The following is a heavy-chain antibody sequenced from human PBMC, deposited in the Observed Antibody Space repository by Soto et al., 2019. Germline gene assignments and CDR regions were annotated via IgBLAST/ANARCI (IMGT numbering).Heavy chain of an antibody. D-gene: IGHD2-2*01. CDR1: GFTFSSYA. Sequence: GGSLRLSCAASGFTFSSYAMSWVRQAPGKGLEWVSAISGSGGSTYYGDSVKGRFTISRDNSKNTLYLQMNSLRAEDTAVYYCAKDWDCSSTSCYPPSAEFDPWGQGTLVTVSS. CDR3: AKDWDCSSTSCYPPSAEFDP. CDR2: ISGSGGST. J-gene: IGHJ5*02. V-gene: IGHV3-23*01.